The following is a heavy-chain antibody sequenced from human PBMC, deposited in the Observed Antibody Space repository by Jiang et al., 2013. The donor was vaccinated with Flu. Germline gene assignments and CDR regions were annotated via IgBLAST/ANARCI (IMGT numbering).Heavy chain of an antibody. CDR3: AGGWYSGYDPRLNWFDP. Sequence: SGAEVKKPGASVKVSCKASGYTFTSYDINWVRQATGQGLEWMGWMNPNSGNTGYAQKFQGRVTMTRNTSISTAYMELSSLRSEDTAVYYCAGGWYSGYDPRLNWFDPWGQGTLVTVSS. CDR1: GYTFTSYD. CDR2: MNPNSGNT. D-gene: IGHD5-12*01. J-gene: IGHJ5*02. V-gene: IGHV1-8*01.